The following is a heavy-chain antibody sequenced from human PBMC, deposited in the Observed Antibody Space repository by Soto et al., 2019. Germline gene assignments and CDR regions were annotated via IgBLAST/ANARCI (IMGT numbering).Heavy chain of an antibody. J-gene: IGHJ3*02. V-gene: IGHV3-53*01. CDR3: ARDQYYYDSSGYYSGGAFDI. CDR2: IYSGGST. D-gene: IGHD3-22*01. CDR1: GFTVSSNY. Sequence: GGSLRLSCAASGFTVSSNYMSWVRQAPGKGLEWVSVIYSGGSTYHADSVKGRFTISRDNSKNTLYLQMNSLRAEDTAVYYCARDQYYYDSSGYYSGGAFDIWGQGTMVTVSS.